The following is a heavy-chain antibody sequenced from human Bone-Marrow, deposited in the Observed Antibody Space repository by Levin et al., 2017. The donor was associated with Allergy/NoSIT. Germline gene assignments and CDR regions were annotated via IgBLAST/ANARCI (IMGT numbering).Heavy chain of an antibody. D-gene: IGHD6-13*01. J-gene: IGHJ3*01. CDR1: GGSISSHY. V-gene: IGHV4-4*07. CDR3: ARGGVIAATGTGAFDF. CDR2: MHSSGST. Sequence: SQTLSLTCTVSGGSISSHYWSWIRQAAGKGLEWIGRMHSSGSTNYNPSLKSRVTVSVDTSKNQFSLKLNSVTAADTAVYYCARGGVIAATGTGAFDFWGQGTMVTVSS.